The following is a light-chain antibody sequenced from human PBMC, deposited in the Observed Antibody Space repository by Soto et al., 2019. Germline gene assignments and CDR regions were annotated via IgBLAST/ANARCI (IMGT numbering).Light chain of an antibody. CDR1: QGISSA. CDR3: QQFNSYLT. J-gene: IGKJ4*01. CDR2: DAS. Sequence: AIELTQSPSSLSASVGDRVTITCRASQGISSALAWYQQKPGKAPKLLIYDASTLESRVPSRFSGSGSGTDFTLTISRLQPEDFAYYYCQQFNSYLTFGGGTKVEIK. V-gene: IGKV1-13*02.